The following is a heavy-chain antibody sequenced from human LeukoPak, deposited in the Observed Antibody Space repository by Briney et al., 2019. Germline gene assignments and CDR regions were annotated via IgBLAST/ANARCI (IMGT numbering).Heavy chain of an antibody. CDR2: IYHRGSN. CDR1: GGSFSSSNW. CDR3: ASLQYYYYRYV. Sequence: SETLSLSCAASGGSFSSSNWWCWVRPPPGKGQEWTGKIYHRGSNNYKPSLKGRVTISVDNSKNPLYLQLSTLTAADTAVYYCASLQYYYYRYVWGQGTLVTVSS. J-gene: IGHJ4*02. V-gene: IGHV4-4*02. D-gene: IGHD2/OR15-2a*01.